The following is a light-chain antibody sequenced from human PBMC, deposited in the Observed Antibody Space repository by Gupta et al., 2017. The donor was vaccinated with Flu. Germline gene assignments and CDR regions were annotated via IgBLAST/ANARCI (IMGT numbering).Light chain of an antibody. Sequence: PSSLSASIGDRVTITCRASQGIDNYLAWYQQRTGEVPKLLIYAASTLHSGVPSRFSGSGSGTEFTLTINSLQPEDVGRYYCQRYKGARLTFGGGTKVEIK. CDR1: QGIDNY. CDR2: AAS. J-gene: IGKJ4*01. CDR3: QRYKGARLT. V-gene: IGKV1-27*01.